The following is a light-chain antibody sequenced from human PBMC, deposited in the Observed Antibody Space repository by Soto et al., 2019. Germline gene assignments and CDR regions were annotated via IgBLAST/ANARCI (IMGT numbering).Light chain of an antibody. CDR1: PSISNY. Sequence: DIQMTQSPSSLSASVGDRVTITCRASPSISNYLNWYQHKPGKAPNLLIYAASNLQSGAPSRFSGSGSGTDFTLTIISLQPEDSATYYCQQTYSTPLTFGGGTKVEIK. V-gene: IGKV1-39*01. CDR2: AAS. CDR3: QQTYSTPLT. J-gene: IGKJ4*01.